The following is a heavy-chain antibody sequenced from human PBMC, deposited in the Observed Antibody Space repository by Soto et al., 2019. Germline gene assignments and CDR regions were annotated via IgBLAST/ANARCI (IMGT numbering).Heavy chain of an antibody. D-gene: IGHD3-9*01. J-gene: IGHJ4*02. CDR2: IYYSGST. CDR1: GGSISSYY. CDR3: ARVRRVLRYFDWFKYYFDY. Sequence: SETLSLTCTVSGGSISSYYWSWIRQPPGKGLEWIGYIYYSGSTNYNPSLKSRVTISVDTSKNQFSLKLSSVTAADTAVYYCARVRRVLRYFDWFKYYFDYWGRGTLVTVSS. V-gene: IGHV4-59*01.